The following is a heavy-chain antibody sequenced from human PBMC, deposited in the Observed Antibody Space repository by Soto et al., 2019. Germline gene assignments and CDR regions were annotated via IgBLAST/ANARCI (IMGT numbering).Heavy chain of an antibody. V-gene: IGHV4-59*08. D-gene: IGHD2-15*01. CDR1: GGSISIYY. CDR3: ARHWGYCSGGSCYFDY. Sequence: SDTLSLTCTVSGGSISIYYWSWIRQPPGKGLEWIGYIYYSGSTNYNPSLKSRVTISVDTSKNQFSLKLSSVTAADTAVYYCARHWGYCSGGSCYFDYWGQGTLITVSS. J-gene: IGHJ4*02. CDR2: IYYSGST.